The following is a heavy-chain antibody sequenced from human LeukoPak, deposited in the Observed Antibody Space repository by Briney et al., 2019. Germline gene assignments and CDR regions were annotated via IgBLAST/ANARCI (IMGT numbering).Heavy chain of an antibody. J-gene: IGHJ3*02. CDR1: GGSISSYY. CDR2: IYTSGST. CDR3: ARDRRYCSSTSCYEGAFDI. Sequence: KPSETLSLTRTVSGGSISSYYWSWIRQPAGKGLEWIGRIYTSGSTNYNPSLKSRVTMSVDTSKNQFSLKLSSVTAADTAVYYCARDRRYCSSTSCYEGAFDIWGQGTMVTVSS. V-gene: IGHV4-4*07. D-gene: IGHD2-2*01.